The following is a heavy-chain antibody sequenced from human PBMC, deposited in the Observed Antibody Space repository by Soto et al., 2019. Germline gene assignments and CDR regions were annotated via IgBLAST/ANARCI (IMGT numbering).Heavy chain of an antibody. D-gene: IGHD2-21*02. V-gene: IGHV1-69*01. CDR2: IIPMFGMA. Sequence: QVQLVQSGAEVKKPGSSVKVSCKASGGTFSTYAISWMRQAPGQGLEWMGGIIPMFGMANYAQNFQGRVTITADESTSTAYMELSNLRSDDTAVYYCAREPSPYCAGDCYFYVFDFWGQGTQVTVSS. CDR1: GGTFSTYA. J-gene: IGHJ3*01. CDR3: AREPSPYCAGDCYFYVFDF.